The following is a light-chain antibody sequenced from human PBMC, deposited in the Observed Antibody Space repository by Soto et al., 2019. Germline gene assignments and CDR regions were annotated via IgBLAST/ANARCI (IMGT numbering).Light chain of an antibody. CDR3: SSYTSSNTMI. CDR1: SSDVGGYNY. CDR2: DVS. Sequence: QSVLTQPASVSGSPGQSITISCTGTSSDVGGYNYVSWYQHHPGKAPKLMIYDVSNRSSGVSNRFSGSKSGNTASLTISGLQAEDEADFYCSSYTSSNTMIFGGGTQQTVL. J-gene: IGLJ2*01. V-gene: IGLV2-14*03.